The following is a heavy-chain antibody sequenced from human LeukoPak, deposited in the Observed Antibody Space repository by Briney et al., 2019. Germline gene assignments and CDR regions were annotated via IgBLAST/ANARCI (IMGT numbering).Heavy chain of an antibody. Sequence: GGSLRLSCAASGFTFRDSAMHWVRQVPGKGLEWVSSISWNSDNIDYVDSVKGRFTISSDNAKNSLYLQMNSLRPEDTAFYYCAKGGSVCTNGICRYFDFWGQGALVTVSS. D-gene: IGHD2-8*01. V-gene: IGHV3-9*01. J-gene: IGHJ4*02. CDR2: ISWNSDNI. CDR3: AKGGSVCTNGICRYFDF. CDR1: GFTFRDSA.